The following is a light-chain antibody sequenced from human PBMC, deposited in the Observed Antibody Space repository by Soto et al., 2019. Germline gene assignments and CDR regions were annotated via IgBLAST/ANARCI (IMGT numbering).Light chain of an antibody. Sequence: DIQMTQSPSSLSASVGDSVTITCRASQSISNYLNWYQRTPGEAPKLLIYGASSLQSGVPSRFTGSGSGTDFTLTISSLQPEDFATYYCQQSYTTPRTFGQGTKVEVK. CDR3: QQSYTTPRT. V-gene: IGKV1-39*01. CDR1: QSISNY. CDR2: GAS. J-gene: IGKJ1*01.